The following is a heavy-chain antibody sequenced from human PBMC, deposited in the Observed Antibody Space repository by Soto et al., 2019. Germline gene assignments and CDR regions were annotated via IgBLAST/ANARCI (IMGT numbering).Heavy chain of an antibody. CDR1: GYVFSVYG. CDR3: ARDLDGSGSYFTDF. Sequence: ASVKVSCKASGYVFSVYGINCVRQVPGQGLEWMGWISAYNGNKKYAQKFQDRVTMTTDTSTSTAYMELRSLRSDDTAVYYCARDLDGSGSYFTDFWGQGSLVTV. V-gene: IGHV1-18*01. D-gene: IGHD3-10*01. CDR2: ISAYNGNK. J-gene: IGHJ4*02.